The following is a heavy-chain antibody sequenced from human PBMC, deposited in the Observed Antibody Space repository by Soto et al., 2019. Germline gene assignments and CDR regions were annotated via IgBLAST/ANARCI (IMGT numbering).Heavy chain of an antibody. CDR2: IYYSGST. Sequence: SETLSLTCTVSGVSISSYYWSWIRQPPGKGLEWIGYIYYSGSTNYNPSLKSRFTISVDTSKNQFSLKLSSVTAADTAVYYCARLLITMVRGPYMDVWGKGTTVTVS. V-gene: IGHV4-59*08. D-gene: IGHD3-10*01. J-gene: IGHJ6*03. CDR3: ARLLITMVRGPYMDV. CDR1: GVSISSYY.